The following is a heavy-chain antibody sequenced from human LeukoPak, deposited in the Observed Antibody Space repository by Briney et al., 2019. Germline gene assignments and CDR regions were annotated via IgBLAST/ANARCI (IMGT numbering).Heavy chain of an antibody. D-gene: IGHD2-15*01. J-gene: IGHJ3*02. CDR1: GGSISSYY. CDR3: ARQTWYGAFDI. V-gene: IGHV4-59*08. Sequence: SQTLSLTCTVSGGSISSYYWSSVRQPPGKGLEWIGYIYYSGSTNYNPSLKSPVTISVDTSKNQFSLKLSSVTAADTAVYYCARQTWYGAFDIWGQGTMVTVSS. CDR2: IYYSGST.